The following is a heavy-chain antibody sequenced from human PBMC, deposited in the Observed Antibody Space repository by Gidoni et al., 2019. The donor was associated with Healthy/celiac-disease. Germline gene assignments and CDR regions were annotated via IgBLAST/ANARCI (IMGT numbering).Heavy chain of an antibody. V-gene: IGHV3-9*01. Sequence: EVQLVESGGGLVQPGRSLRLSCAASGFTFDDYAMHWVRQAPGKGLEWVSGISWNSGSIGYADSVKGRFTISRDNAKNSLYLQMNSLRAEDTALYYCAKGSSGYYRRDYYYYGMDVWGQGTTVTVSS. J-gene: IGHJ6*02. CDR1: GFTFDDYA. D-gene: IGHD3-22*01. CDR3: AKGSSGYYRRDYYYYGMDV. CDR2: ISWNSGSI.